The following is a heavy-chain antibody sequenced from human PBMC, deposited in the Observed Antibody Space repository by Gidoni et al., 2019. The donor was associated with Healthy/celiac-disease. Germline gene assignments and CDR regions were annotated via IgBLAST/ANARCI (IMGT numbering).Heavy chain of an antibody. V-gene: IGHV3-23*01. J-gene: IGHJ4*02. CDR2: ISGSGGST. CDR3: AKRGIQLWLKIKGPTFDY. CDR1: GFTFSIYA. Sequence: EVQLLESGGGLVQPGGSLRLACAASGFTFSIYALSWVRQAPGQGLEWVSAISGSGGSTYYADSVKGRFTISRDNSKNTLYLQMNSLRAEDTAVYYCAKRGIQLWLKIKGPTFDYWGQGTLVTVSS. D-gene: IGHD5-18*01.